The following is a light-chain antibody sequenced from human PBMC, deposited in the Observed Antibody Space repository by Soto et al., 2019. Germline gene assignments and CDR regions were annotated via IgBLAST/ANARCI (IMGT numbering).Light chain of an antibody. CDR1: SSDVGGYNY. CDR2: DVS. V-gene: IGLV2-14*01. Sequence: QSALTQPASVSGSPGQSITISCTGTSSDVGGYNYVSWNQQHPGKAPKLMIYDVSNRPSGVSNRFSGSKSGNTASLTISGLQAEDEADYFCSSYTSSSAPSAVFGGGTQLTVL. J-gene: IGLJ7*01. CDR3: SSYTSSSAPSAV.